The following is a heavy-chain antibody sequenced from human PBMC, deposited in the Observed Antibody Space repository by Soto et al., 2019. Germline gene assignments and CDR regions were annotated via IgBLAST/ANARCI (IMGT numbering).Heavy chain of an antibody. J-gene: IGHJ6*03. Sequence: ASVKVSCKASGYTFTSYDINWVRQATGQGLEWMGWMNPNSGNTGYAQKFQGRVTMTRNTSISTAYMELSSLRSEDTAVYYCARRSDFWSGYYETSYYYYMDVWGKGTTVTVSS. D-gene: IGHD3-3*01. CDR2: MNPNSGNT. CDR3: ARRSDFWSGYYETSYYYYMDV. V-gene: IGHV1-8*01. CDR1: GYTFTSYD.